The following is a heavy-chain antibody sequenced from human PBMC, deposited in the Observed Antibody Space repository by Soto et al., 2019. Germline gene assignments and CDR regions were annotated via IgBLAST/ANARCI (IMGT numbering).Heavy chain of an antibody. D-gene: IGHD6-25*01. CDR3: ARHIAPATMRGFDY. CDR1: GGSISSNW. J-gene: IGHJ4*02. V-gene: IGHV4-4*02. Sequence: QVQLQESGPGLVKPSETLSLTCSVSGGSISSNWWSWVRQPPGNGLEWIGEIHHSGTTNYNPSLRRRVTISLDKSTNQLSLDPSSVTAADTAFYYWARHIAPATMRGFDYWGQGTLVTVSS. CDR2: IHHSGTT.